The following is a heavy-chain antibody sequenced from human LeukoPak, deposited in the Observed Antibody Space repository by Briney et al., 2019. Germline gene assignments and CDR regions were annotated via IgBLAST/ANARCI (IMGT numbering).Heavy chain of an antibody. CDR2: ISAYNGNT. V-gene: IGHV1-18*04. CDR3: ARVGSSSWYTLRYYFDY. CDR1: GYTFTGYY. Sequence: ASVKVSCKASGYTFTGYYMHWVRQAPGQGLEWMGWISAYNGNTNYAQKLQGRVTMTTDTSASTAYMELRSLRSDDTAVYYCARVGSSSWYTLRYYFDYWGQGTLVTVSS. D-gene: IGHD6-13*01. J-gene: IGHJ4*02.